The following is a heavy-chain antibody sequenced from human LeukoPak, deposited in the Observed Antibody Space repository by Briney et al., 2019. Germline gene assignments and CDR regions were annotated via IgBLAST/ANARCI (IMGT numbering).Heavy chain of an antibody. V-gene: IGHV3-48*03. CDR3: AVGYSSGWTFDY. Sequence: GGSLRLSCAASGFTFSSYEMNWVRQAPGKGLEWLSYISSSGSTIYYADSVKGRFTISRDNAKNSLYLRMNSLRAEDTAVYYCAVGYSSGWTFDYWGQGTLVTVSS. CDR1: GFTFSSYE. D-gene: IGHD6-19*01. CDR2: ISSSGSTI. J-gene: IGHJ4*02.